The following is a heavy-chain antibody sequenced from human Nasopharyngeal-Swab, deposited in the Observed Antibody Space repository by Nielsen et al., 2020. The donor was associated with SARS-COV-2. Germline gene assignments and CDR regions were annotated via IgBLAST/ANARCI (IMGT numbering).Heavy chain of an antibody. J-gene: IGHJ6*02. Sequence: GGSLRLSCAASGFTFSSYAMHWVRQAPGKGLEWVALIWYIGDNKYYADSVKDRFTISRDNSKNTLYLQMNSLRAEDTAVYYCAADIVVLPAVNLGDYYALDVWGPGTTVTVSS. CDR1: GFTFSSYA. V-gene: IGHV3-33*01. CDR2: IWYIGDNK. CDR3: AADIVVLPAVNLGDYYALDV. D-gene: IGHD2-2*01.